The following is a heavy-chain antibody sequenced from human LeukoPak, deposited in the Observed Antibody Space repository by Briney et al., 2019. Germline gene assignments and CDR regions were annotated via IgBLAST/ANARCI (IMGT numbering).Heavy chain of an antibody. CDR1: GYTFTSYG. V-gene: IGHV1-18*01. D-gene: IGHD6-19*01. CDR2: ISAYNGAT. CDR3: ARSPSSSGWYADY. Sequence: GASVKVSGKASGYTFTSYGISWVRQAPGQGLEWMGWISAYNGATNYAQKLQGRVTMTTDTSANTAYMELRSLASDDTAVYYCARSPSSSGWYADYWGLGTLVTVSS. J-gene: IGHJ4*02.